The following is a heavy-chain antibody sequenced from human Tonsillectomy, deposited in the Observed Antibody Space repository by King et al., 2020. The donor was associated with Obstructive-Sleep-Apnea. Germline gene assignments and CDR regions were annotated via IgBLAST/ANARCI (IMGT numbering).Heavy chain of an antibody. CDR2: INSDESIT. Sequence: VQLVESGGGLVQPGGSLRLSCAASELTFRNYWMHWVRQAPGKGLVWVSRINSDESITTYAGSVKGRFTISRDNAKNTLYLQMNSLRAEDTAVYFCAGATAGGNPFDYWGQGTLVTVSS. J-gene: IGHJ4*02. CDR3: AGATAGGNPFDY. V-gene: IGHV3-74*01. D-gene: IGHD4-23*01. CDR1: ELTFRNYW.